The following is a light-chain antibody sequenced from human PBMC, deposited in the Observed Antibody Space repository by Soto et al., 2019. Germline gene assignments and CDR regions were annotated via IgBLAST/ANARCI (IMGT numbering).Light chain of an antibody. J-gene: IGKJ5*01. CDR2: AAS. Sequence: DIQLTQSPSFLSASVGDRVTITCRASQGISSYLAWYQQKPGKAPKLLIYAASTLQTGVPSRFSGSGSGTEFTLTISNLQPEDFATYYCQQLNRYPITFGQGTRLEIK. CDR1: QGISSY. V-gene: IGKV1-9*01. CDR3: QQLNRYPIT.